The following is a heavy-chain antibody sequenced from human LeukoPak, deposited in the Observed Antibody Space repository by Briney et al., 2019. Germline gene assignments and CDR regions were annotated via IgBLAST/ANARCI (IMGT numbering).Heavy chain of an antibody. CDR3: ARHDSVVYYGMDV. J-gene: IGHJ6*02. V-gene: IGHV4-39*01. D-gene: IGHD2-21*02. CDR2: IYYSGST. CDR1: GGSISNLSYF. Sequence: SETLSLTCTVSGGSISNLSYFWGWIRQPPGKGLEWIGNIYYSGSTYCNPSLKSRVTISVDTSKNQFSLNVSSVTAADTAVYYCARHDSVVYYGMDVWGQGTTVTVSS.